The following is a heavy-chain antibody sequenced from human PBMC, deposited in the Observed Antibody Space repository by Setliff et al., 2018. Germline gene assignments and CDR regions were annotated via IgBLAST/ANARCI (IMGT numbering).Heavy chain of an antibody. V-gene: IGHV4-39*01. CDR1: GGSISSSSYY. CDR2: IYYSGST. CDR3: ARFSGSGWSYFDC. J-gene: IGHJ4*02. Sequence: SETLSLTCTASGGSISSSSYYWGWIRQPPGKGLEWIGSIYYSGSTYYNPSLKSRVTISVDTSKNQFSLKLSSVTAADTAVYYCARFSGSGWSYFDCWGQGTLVTVSS. D-gene: IGHD6-19*01.